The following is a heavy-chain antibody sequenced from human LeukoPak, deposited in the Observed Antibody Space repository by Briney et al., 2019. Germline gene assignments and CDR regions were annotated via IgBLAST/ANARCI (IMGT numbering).Heavy chain of an antibody. V-gene: IGHV4-39*01. J-gene: IGHJ4*02. CDR1: GGSISSSSYY. CDR3: ASLVGTSTRGYYFDY. D-gene: IGHD2-2*01. CDR2: IYYSGGT. Sequence: SSETLSLTCTVSGGSISSSSYYWGWIRQPPGKGLEWIGSIYYSGGTYYNPSLKSRVTISVDTSKNQFSLKLSSVTAADTAVYYCASLVGTSTRGYYFDYWGQGTLVTVSS.